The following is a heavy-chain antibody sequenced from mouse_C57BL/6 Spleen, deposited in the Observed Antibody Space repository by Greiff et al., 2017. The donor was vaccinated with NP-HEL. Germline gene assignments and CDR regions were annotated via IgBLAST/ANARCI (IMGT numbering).Heavy chain of an antibody. V-gene: IGHV2-6*03. CDR1: GFSLTSYG. CDR2: IWSDGST. CDR3: ARAYYDYDDYAMDY. D-gene: IGHD2-4*01. J-gene: IGHJ4*01. Sequence: VQLQQSGPGLVAPSQSLSITCTVSGFSLTSYGVHWVRQPPGKGLEWLVVIWSDGSTTYNSALKSRLSISKDNSKSQVFLKMNSLQTDDTAMYYCARAYYDYDDYAMDYWGQGTSVTVSS.